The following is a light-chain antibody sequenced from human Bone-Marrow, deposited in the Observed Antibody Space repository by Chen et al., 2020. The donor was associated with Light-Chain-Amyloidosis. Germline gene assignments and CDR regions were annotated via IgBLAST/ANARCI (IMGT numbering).Light chain of an antibody. V-gene: IGLV2-14*01. J-gene: IGLJ1*01. Sequence: QSALTQPASVSGSPGQSITIPCSGTSSYVGGDNHVSWYQQHPEKAHKLVIYEVTNLPSWVPDRFSGSKSENTASLTISGLQTEDEADYFCSSYTSTNTRVFGSGTRVTVL. CDR2: EVT. CDR3: SSYTSTNTRV. CDR1: SSYVGGDNH.